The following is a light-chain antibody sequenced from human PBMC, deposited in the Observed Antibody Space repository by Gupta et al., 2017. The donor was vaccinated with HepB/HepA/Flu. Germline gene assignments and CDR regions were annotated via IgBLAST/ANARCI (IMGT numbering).Light chain of an antibody. CDR3: QQASTFPLT. CDR1: HDSSSW. CDR2: NVS. V-gene: IGKV1-12*01. J-gene: IGKJ5*01. Sequence: DTQTTQSPSSVSASVGDRATIPRRATHDSSSWLAWSQQKPGKAPKLLIYNVSSVQLGVPSRSSASGPATDFTLTISSLQPEDFAPYYSQQASTFPLTFGQGTRVEIK.